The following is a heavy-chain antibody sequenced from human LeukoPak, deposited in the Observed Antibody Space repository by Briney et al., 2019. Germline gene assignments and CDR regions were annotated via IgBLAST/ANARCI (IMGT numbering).Heavy chain of an antibody. CDR2: IYYSGST. CDR1: GGSISSYY. V-gene: IGHV4-59*08. CDR3: ARASRYYDFWSGSGNWFDP. Sequence: TSETLSLTCTVSGGSISSYYWSWIRQPPGKGLEWIGYIYYSGSTNYNPSLKSRVTISVDTSKNQFSLKLSSVTAADTAVYYCARASRYYDFWSGSGNWFDPWGQGTLVTVSS. J-gene: IGHJ5*02. D-gene: IGHD3-3*01.